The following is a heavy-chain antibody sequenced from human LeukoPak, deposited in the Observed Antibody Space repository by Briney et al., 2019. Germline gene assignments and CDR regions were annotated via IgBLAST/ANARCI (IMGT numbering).Heavy chain of an antibody. Sequence: PGRSLRPSCAASGFTFSRYAMSWVRQAPGKGLEWVSAISGSGGSTDYADSVKGRFTISRDNSKNTLYLQMNSLRAEDTAVYYCAKDRPHSSSWYYFDYWGQGTLVTVSS. CDR2: ISGSGGST. J-gene: IGHJ4*02. D-gene: IGHD6-13*01. CDR1: GFTFSRYA. V-gene: IGHV3-23*01. CDR3: AKDRPHSSSWYYFDY.